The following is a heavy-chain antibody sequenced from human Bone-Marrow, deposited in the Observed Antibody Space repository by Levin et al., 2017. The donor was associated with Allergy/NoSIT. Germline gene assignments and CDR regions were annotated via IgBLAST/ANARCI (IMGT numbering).Heavy chain of an antibody. CDR1: GDSISNTHHY. D-gene: IGHD2/OR15-2a*01. Sequence: SQTLSLTCTVSGDSISNTHHYWSWIRQPAGTGLEWIGRMFAGGAATYKRSLRSRVTISIDTSKHQFSLKLTSVTAADTAVYYCARDETFNSWHVGWFDSWGQGTLVTVSS. CDR2: MFAGGAA. J-gene: IGHJ5*01. V-gene: IGHV4-61*02. CDR3: ARDETFNSWHVGWFDS.